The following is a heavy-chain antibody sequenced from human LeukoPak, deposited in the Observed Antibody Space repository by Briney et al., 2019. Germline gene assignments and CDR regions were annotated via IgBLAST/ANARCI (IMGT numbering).Heavy chain of an antibody. D-gene: IGHD3-16*02. J-gene: IGHJ4*02. Sequence: PGGSLRLSCAASGFTFSSYSMNWVRQAPGKGLEWVSAISGSGGSTYYADSVKGRFTISRDNSKNTLYLQMNSLRAEDTAVYYCAKDFQDYDYVWGSYPSYFDYWGQGTLVTVSS. V-gene: IGHV3-23*01. CDR3: AKDFQDYDYVWGSYPSYFDY. CDR1: GFTFSSYS. CDR2: ISGSGGST.